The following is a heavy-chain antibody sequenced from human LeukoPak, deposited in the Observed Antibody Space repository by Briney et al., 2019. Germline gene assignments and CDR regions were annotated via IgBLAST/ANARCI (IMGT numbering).Heavy chain of an antibody. V-gene: IGHV1-69*06. CDR3: ARNLPAGYYYYYMDV. CDR1: GGTFSSYA. J-gene: IGHJ6*03. Sequence: ASVKVSCKASGGTFSSYAISWVRQAPGQGLEWMGGIIPIFGTANYAQKFRGRVTITAGKSTSTAYMELSSLRSEDTAVYYCARNLPAGYYYYYMDVWGKGTTVTVSS. CDR2: IIPIFGTA. D-gene: IGHD2-2*01.